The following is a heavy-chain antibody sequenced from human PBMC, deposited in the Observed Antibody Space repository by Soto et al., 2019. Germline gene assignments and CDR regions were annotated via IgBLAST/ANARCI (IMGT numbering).Heavy chain of an antibody. V-gene: IGHV3-7*04. J-gene: IGHJ4*02. Sequence: EVQLVESGGGLVQPGGSLRLSCAASGFTFSSYWMSWVRQAPGKGLEWEANIKEDGSERFYVDSVKGRFTIHRDNAKNSLYLQMNRLRAEDTAVYYCTRATGADKEDYWGQGTLVTVSS. D-gene: IGHD3-10*01. CDR2: IKEDGSER. CDR3: TRATGADKEDY. CDR1: GFTFSSYW.